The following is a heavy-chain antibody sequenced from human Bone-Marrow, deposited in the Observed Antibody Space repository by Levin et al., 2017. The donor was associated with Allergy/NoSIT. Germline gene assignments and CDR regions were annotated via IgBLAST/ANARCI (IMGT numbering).Heavy chain of an antibody. V-gene: IGHV3-74*01. Sequence: GGSLRLSCAASGFTFSSYWMHWVRQGPGKGLVWVSRINSDGSGTRYADSVKGRFTISRDNAKNTLYLQMNSLRAEDTAVYYCARVAARPVAGLDYWGQGTLVTVSS. CDR3: ARVAARPVAGLDY. CDR2: INSDGSGT. J-gene: IGHJ4*02. CDR1: GFTFSSYW. D-gene: IGHD6-19*01.